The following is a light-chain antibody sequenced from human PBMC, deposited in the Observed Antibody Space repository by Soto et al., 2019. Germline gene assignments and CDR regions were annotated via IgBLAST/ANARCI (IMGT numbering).Light chain of an antibody. Sequence: DIQMTQSPSSLSASVGDRVTISCRASQSIGNYLNWYQQKPGKAPKFLIYAASTLQSGVPSRFSGSGSGTDFTLTINSLQPEDFATYYCQQTYNTPFTFGPGTKVDIK. CDR1: QSIGNY. CDR2: AAS. CDR3: QQTYNTPFT. J-gene: IGKJ3*01. V-gene: IGKV1-39*01.